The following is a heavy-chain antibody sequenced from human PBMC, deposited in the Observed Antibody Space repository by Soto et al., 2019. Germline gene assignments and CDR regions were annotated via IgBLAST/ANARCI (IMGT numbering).Heavy chain of an antibody. CDR2: ISYDGSNK. D-gene: IGHD3-10*01. J-gene: IGHJ4*02. V-gene: IGHV3-30*18. Sequence: SGGSLRLSCAASGFTFSSYGMHWVRQAPGKGLEWVAVISYDGSNKYYADSVKGRFTISRDNSKNTLYLQMNSLRAEDTAVYYCAKAGDFYLFYFDYWGQGTLVTVSS. CDR3: AKAGDFYLFYFDY. CDR1: GFTFSSYG.